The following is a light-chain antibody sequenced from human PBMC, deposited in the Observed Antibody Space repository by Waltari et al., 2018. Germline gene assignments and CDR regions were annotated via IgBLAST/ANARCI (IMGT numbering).Light chain of an antibody. CDR3: QQYVTTPSLT. J-gene: IGKJ4*01. V-gene: IGKV2-29*02. CDR2: DVS. Sequence: ETVMTQTPVSLSVTPGQPASMSCKSSQSLLESDGKTYLHWYLQKPGQYPQLLIYDVSSRFSGVPDRFSGSGSGTDFTLTISSLQAEDVAIYYCQQYVTTPSLTFGGGTKVEL. CDR1: QSLLESDGKTY.